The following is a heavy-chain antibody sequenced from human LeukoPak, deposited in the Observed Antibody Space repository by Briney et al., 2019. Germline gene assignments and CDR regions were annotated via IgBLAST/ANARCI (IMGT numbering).Heavy chain of an antibody. CDR2: SKNKEYTNST. V-gene: IGHV3-72*01. CDR3: TGIFYYGTRGFYPDF. CDR1: GFTFSDHH. J-gene: IGHJ4*02. D-gene: IGHD3-10*01. Sequence: GGSLRLSCAASGFTFSDHHMDWVRQAPGKGLEWIGRSKNKEYTNSTVYAASVKGRFTFSRDDPKNSLYLQMNSLTTEDTAVYYCTGIFYYGTRGFYPDFWGQGTLVTVSS.